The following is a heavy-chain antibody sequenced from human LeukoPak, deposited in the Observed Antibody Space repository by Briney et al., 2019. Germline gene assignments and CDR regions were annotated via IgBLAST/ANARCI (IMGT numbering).Heavy chain of an antibody. CDR3: TKDQNGSGSKDAFDM. Sequence: GGSLRLSCAASGFTFDDYAMHWVRQAPGKGLEWVSGISWNSGGIGYADSVKGRFTISRDNAKKSLYLEMKSLRAEDTALYCCTKDQNGSGSKDAFDMWGQGTMVTVSS. D-gene: IGHD3-10*01. V-gene: IGHV3-9*01. CDR1: GFTFDDYA. CDR2: ISWNSGGI. J-gene: IGHJ3*02.